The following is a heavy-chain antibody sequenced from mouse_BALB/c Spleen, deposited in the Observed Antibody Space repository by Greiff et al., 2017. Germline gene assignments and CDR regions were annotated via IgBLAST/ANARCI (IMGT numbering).Heavy chain of an antibody. Sequence: QVQLQQSGAELVKPGASVKISCKASGYTFSSYWMEWVKQRPGHGLEWIGEILPGSGSTNYNEKFKGKATFTADTSSNTAYMQLSILTSEDSAVYDCESYDYDGGYYAMDYWGQGTSVTVSS. CDR2: ILPGSGST. CDR3: ESYDYDGGYYAMDY. D-gene: IGHD2-4*01. J-gene: IGHJ4*01. CDR1: GYTFSSYW. V-gene: IGHV1-9*01.